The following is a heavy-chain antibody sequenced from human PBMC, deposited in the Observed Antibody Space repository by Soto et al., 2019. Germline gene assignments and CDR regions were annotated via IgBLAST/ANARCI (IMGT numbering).Heavy chain of an antibody. Sequence: QVQLQESGPGLVKPSQTLSLTCTVSGGSINSGGYYWSWIRQHPGKGLEWIGYIYYRGSTYYNPSLRCRGTLSVDSSKNKFSLKLSSVTAADTAGYYCAREPSIWGPGTLVTVSS. CDR1: GGSINSGGYY. J-gene: IGHJ4*02. CDR2: IYYRGST. CDR3: AREPSI. V-gene: IGHV4-31*03.